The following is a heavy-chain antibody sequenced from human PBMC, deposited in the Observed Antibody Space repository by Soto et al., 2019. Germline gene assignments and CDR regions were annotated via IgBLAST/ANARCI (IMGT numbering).Heavy chain of an antibody. J-gene: IGHJ4*02. V-gene: IGHV1-18*01. CDR1: GYTFSSYG. D-gene: IGHD2-15*01. CDR3: ARDRTEYCSGGSCYSEAGDY. CDR2: ISAYNGNT. Sequence: ASGKVSCKASGYTFSSYGISWVRQAPGQGLEWMGWISAYNGNTNYAQKLQGRVTMTTDTSTSTAYMELRSLRSDDTAVYYCARDRTEYCSGGSCYSEAGDYWCQGTLVTVSS.